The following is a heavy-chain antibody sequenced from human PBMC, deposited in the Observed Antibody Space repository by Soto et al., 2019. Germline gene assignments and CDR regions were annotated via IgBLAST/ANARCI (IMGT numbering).Heavy chain of an antibody. CDR3: ARDLASSSWYLSFEQDYGMDV. Sequence: PGGSPRLSCAASGFTFSDYYMSWIRQAPGKGLEWVSYISSSSSYTNYADSVKGRFTISRDNAKNSLYLQMNSLRAEDTAVYYCARDLASSSWYLSFEQDYGMDVWGQGTTVTVSS. V-gene: IGHV3-11*06. CDR1: GFTFSDYY. D-gene: IGHD6-13*01. CDR2: ISSSSSYT. J-gene: IGHJ6*02.